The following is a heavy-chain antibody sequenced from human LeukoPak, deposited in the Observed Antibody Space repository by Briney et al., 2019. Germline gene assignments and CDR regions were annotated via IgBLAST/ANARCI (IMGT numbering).Heavy chain of an antibody. J-gene: IGHJ4*02. Sequence: SETLSLTCAVSGYSISSGYYWGWIRPPPGKGLEWIGIIYHSGSTYYNPSLKSRVTISVDTFKNKFSLKLNSVTAADTAVYYCARLVAGYYFDYWGQGILVSVSS. CDR1: GYSISSGYY. D-gene: IGHD6-19*01. CDR3: ARLVAGYYFDY. CDR2: IYHSGST. V-gene: IGHV4-38-2*01.